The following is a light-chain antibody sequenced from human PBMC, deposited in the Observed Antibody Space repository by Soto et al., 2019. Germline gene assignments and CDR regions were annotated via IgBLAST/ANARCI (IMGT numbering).Light chain of an antibody. Sequence: EIVLSPSPCTRSLSPGARGTLSCRARQSVSNNYLAWYQQKPGQAPRLLIYGASNRATGIPDRFSGSGSGTDFTLTISRLEPEDFAVYYCQQYGSSGTFGQGTKVEI. J-gene: IGKJ1*01. CDR2: GAS. V-gene: IGKV3-20*01. CDR1: QSVSNNY. CDR3: QQYGSSGT.